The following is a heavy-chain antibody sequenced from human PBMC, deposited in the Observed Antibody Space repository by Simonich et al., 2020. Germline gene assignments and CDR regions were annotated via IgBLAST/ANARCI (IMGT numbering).Heavy chain of an antibody. CDR2: ISNSNSTI. D-gene: IGHD2-2*01. CDR3: AGGVYCSSTSCSTYYYYGMDV. CDR1: GFTFSSYS. J-gene: IGHJ6*02. V-gene: IGHV3-21*01. Sequence: EVQLVESGGGLVKPGGSLRLSCAASGFTFSSYSMNWVLQAPGKGLEWVSSISNSNSTIYYAASVKGRFNIPRKKDKDLLYLEMNSLRAEDTAVYYCAGGVYCSSTSCSTYYYYGMDVWGQGTTVTVSS.